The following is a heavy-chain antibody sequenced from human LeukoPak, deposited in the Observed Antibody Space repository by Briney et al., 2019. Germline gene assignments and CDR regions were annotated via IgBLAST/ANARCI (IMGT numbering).Heavy chain of an antibody. J-gene: IGHJ4*02. CDR1: GFTFSTYV. V-gene: IGHV3-64D*06. CDR3: VRGTGY. CDR2: ISSNGDNT. Sequence: GGSLRFSCSVSGFTFSTYVMHWVRQAPGKGLEYVSAISSNGDNTYYADSVKGRFTISRDNSKNTLYLQMSSLRADDTAVYYCVRGTGYWGQGTLVTVSS.